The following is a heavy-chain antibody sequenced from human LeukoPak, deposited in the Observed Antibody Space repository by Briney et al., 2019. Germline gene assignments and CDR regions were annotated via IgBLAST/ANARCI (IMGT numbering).Heavy chain of an antibody. Sequence: GGSLRLSCAASGFTFSSYAMSWVRQAPGKGLEWVSAISGSGGSTYYADSVKGRFTISRDNSKNTLYLQMNSLRAEDTAVYYCAKDLAGVGVEMATPLDYWGQETLVTVSS. CDR1: GFTFSSYA. J-gene: IGHJ4*02. V-gene: IGHV3-23*01. CDR2: ISGSGGST. CDR3: AKDLAGVGVEMATPLDY. D-gene: IGHD5-24*01.